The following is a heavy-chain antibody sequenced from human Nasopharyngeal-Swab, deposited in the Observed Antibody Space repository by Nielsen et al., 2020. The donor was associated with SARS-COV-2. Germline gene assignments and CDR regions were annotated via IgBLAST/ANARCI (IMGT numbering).Heavy chain of an antibody. CDR3: ARDRGGLLWFGELPTYFDY. J-gene: IGHJ4*02. D-gene: IGHD3-10*01. Sequence: PGKGLEWVSYISSSGSTIYYADSVKGRFTISRDKAKNSLYLQMNSLRAEDTAVYYCARDRGGLLWFGELPTYFDYWGQGTLVTVSS. V-gene: IGHV3-48*03. CDR2: ISSSGSTI.